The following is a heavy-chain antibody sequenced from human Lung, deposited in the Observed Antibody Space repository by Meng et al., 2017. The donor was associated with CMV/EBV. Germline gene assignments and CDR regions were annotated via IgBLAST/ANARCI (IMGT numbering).Heavy chain of an antibody. CDR1: GFSLSNRRVG. Sequence: SGPTLVXPTETLTLTCAVSGFSLSNRRVGVSWIRQSPGKALEWLAHIFSIDEKSYRPSLSSRLTISEDTSNSQVVLTMTNMDPIDQAIYYCARIRSERRDWYDRRSNCLDHWGQGTLVTVSS. D-gene: IGHD3-9*01. V-gene: IGHV2-26*01. CDR2: IFSIDEK. CDR3: ARIRSERRDWYDRRSNCLDH. J-gene: IGHJ4*02.